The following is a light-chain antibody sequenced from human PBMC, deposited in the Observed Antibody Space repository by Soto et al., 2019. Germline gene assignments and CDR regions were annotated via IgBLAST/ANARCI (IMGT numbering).Light chain of an antibody. Sequence: EIVLTQSPDTLSLSAGERATLSCRASQSFSSSYLAWYQQKPGQAPRLLIYGASNRATAIPDRFSGSGSGADFTLTISRLEPEDFAVYYCKQYGVSPLFGQGTRLEIK. V-gene: IGKV3-20*01. CDR2: GAS. J-gene: IGKJ5*01. CDR3: KQYGVSPL. CDR1: QSFSSSY.